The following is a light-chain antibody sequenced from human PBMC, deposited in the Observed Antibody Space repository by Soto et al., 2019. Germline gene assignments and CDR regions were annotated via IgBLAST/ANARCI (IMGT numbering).Light chain of an antibody. CDR1: SSDVGGYNY. J-gene: IGLJ2*01. CDR2: DVN. CDR3: SSYAGRYSVI. V-gene: IGLV2-11*01. Sequence: QSALTQPRSVSGSPGQSVTISCTGTSSDVGGYNYVSWYQQPPGRAPKLIIYDVNQRPSGVPDRFSGSKSGNTASLTISGLQAEDEADYYCSSYAGRYSVIFGGGTKLTVL.